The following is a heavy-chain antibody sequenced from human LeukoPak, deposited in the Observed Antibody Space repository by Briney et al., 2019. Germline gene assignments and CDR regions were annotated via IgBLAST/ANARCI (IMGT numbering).Heavy chain of an antibody. CDR1: GFTFSGSA. D-gene: IGHD6-19*01. J-gene: IGHJ4*02. CDR2: IRSKANSYAT. Sequence: GGSLRLSCAASGFTFSGSAMHWVRQASGKGLEWVGRIRSKANSYATAYAASVKGRFTISRDDSKNTAYLQMNSLKTEDAAVYYCTSPLRYSSGWYYFDYWGQGTLVTVSS. CDR3: TSPLRYSSGWYYFDY. V-gene: IGHV3-73*01.